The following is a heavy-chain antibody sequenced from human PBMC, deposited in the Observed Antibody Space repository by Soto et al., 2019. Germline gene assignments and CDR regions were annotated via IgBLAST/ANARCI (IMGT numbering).Heavy chain of an antibody. Sequence: QVHLVQSGAEVKKPGSSVNVSCKASGSTFSNYAITWVRQAPGQGLEWVGRIIPIFGTTNVAQKFQGRVTITADESTTTAYMDLSGMRSDDTAVYYCAKDGGADGYFGNWLDPWGQGTLVTVSS. CDR2: IIPIFGTT. D-gene: IGHD5-12*01. J-gene: IGHJ5*02. CDR3: AKDGGADGYFGNWLDP. CDR1: GSTFSNYA. V-gene: IGHV1-69*15.